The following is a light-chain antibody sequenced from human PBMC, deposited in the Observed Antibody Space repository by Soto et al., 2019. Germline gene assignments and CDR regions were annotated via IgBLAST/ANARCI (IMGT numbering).Light chain of an antibody. CDR1: SSDIGGYNY. Sequence: QSALTQPASMSGSPGQSVTISCAGTSSDIGGYNYVSWYQHHPGTAPKLIIYDVSSRPSGVSHRFSASKSGSTASLTISGLQAEDEADYYCSSFSVASPLFGTGTKVTVL. V-gene: IGLV2-14*01. J-gene: IGLJ1*01. CDR3: SSFSVASPL. CDR2: DVS.